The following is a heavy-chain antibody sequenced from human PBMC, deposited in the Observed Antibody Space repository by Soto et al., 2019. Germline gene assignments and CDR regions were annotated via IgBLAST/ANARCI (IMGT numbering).Heavy chain of an antibody. CDR2: IYYSGST. D-gene: IGHD6-13*01. J-gene: IGHJ4*02. CDR1: GGSVSSGSYY. CDR3: ARDYIRSSSWYIFDY. Sequence: QVQLQESGPGLVKPSETLSLTCTVSGGSVSSGSYYWSWIRQPPGKGLEWIGYIYYSGSTNYNPSLKSRVTISVDTSKNQFSLKLSSVTAADTAVYYCARDYIRSSSWYIFDYWGQGTLVTVSS. V-gene: IGHV4-61*01.